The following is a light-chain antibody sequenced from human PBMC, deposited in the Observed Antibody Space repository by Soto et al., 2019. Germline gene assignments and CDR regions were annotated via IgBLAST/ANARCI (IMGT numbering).Light chain of an antibody. CDR1: QSVSSSY. J-gene: IGKJ2*01. CDR2: GAS. Sequence: EIVLTQSPGTLSLSPGERATLSCRASQSVSSSYLAWYQQKPGQAPRLLIYGASSRATGIPDRFSGSGSGTDFTLTISRLEPEDFAVYYCQQYGSSSYTFGQGTKVEIK. V-gene: IGKV3-20*01. CDR3: QQYGSSSYT.